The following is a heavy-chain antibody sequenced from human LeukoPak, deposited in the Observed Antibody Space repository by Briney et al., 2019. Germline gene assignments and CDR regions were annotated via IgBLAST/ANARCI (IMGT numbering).Heavy chain of an antibody. V-gene: IGHV3-66*02. J-gene: IGHJ3*02. D-gene: IGHD4-17*01. CDR2: VYSGGNT. CDR3: ARARPDSGTRYRFFDI. Sequence: GGSLRLSCAASGFTVSSNDMSWVRQAPGKGLEWVSVVYSGGNTFYADSVKGRFTISRDNSKNTLYLQMNSLRADDTAVYYCARARPDSGTRYRFFDIWGQGTMVTVSS. CDR1: GFTVSSND.